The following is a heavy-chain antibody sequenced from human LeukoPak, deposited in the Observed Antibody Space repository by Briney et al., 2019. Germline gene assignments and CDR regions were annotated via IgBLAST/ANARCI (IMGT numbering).Heavy chain of an antibody. CDR1: GYTFTGYY. CDR2: INPNSGGT. Sequence: ASVKVSCKASGYTFTGYYMHWVRQAPGQGLEWMGWINPNSGGTNYAQKFQGRVTMTRDTSISTAYMELSRLRSDDTAVYYCASWSHVGPSRQNVFDYWGQGTLVTVSS. D-gene: IGHD1-26*01. J-gene: IGHJ4*02. V-gene: IGHV1-2*02. CDR3: ASWSHVGPSRQNVFDY.